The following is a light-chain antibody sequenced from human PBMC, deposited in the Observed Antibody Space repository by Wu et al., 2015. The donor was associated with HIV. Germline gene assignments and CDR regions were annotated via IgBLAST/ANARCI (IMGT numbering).Light chain of an antibody. V-gene: IGKV1-39*01. CDR3: QKGYSPPQT. J-gene: IGKJ1*01. CDR1: QSISSY. Sequence: DIQMTQSPSSLSASVGDRVTITCRASQSISSYLNWYQQKPGKAPKLLIYAASSLQSGVPSRFSGSGSGTDFTLTISSLQPEDFATYYCQKGYSPPQTFGQGTKVEIK. CDR2: AAS.